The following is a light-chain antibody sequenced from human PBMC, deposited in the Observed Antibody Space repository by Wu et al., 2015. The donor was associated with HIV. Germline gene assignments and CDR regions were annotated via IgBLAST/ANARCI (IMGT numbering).Light chain of an antibody. J-gene: IGKJ3*01. CDR2: GAS. CDR1: QSVSSN. Sequence: EIVMTQSPATLSVSPGERATLSCRASQSVSSNLAWYQQKPGQAPRLLIYGASIRATGIPARFSGSGSGTEFTLTISSLEPEDVAIYYCQQRSNWPPFTFGPGTKVDVK. V-gene: IGKV3D-15*01. CDR3: QQRSNWPPFT.